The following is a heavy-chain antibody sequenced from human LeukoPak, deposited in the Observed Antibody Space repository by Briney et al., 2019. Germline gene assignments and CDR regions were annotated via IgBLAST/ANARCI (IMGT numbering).Heavy chain of an antibody. V-gene: IGHV3-23*01. CDR1: GFTFSNYA. Sequence: PGGSLRLSCAASGFTFSNYAMSWVRQAPGKGLGWVSAIGGSGGTTYYADSVKGRFTISRDNSKNTLYLQMRSLRAEDTAVYYCAKWGDYDVLTGYYDSDYWGQGTLVTVSS. CDR3: AKWGDYDVLTGYYDSDY. D-gene: IGHD3-9*01. CDR2: IGGSGGTT. J-gene: IGHJ4*02.